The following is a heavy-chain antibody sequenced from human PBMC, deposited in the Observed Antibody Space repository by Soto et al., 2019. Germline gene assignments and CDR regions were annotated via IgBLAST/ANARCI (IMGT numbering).Heavy chain of an antibody. Sequence: SGPTLVNPTQTLTLTCTFSGFSLSTSGMCVSWIRQPPGKALEWLARIDWDDDKHYSTSLKTRLTTSKDTSKNQVVLTMTNMDPVDTATYYCARYSSIFDWFDPWGQGTLVTVS. D-gene: IGHD6-13*01. CDR2: IDWDDDK. V-gene: IGHV2-70*11. CDR1: GFSLSTSGMC. J-gene: IGHJ5*02. CDR3: ARYSSIFDWFDP.